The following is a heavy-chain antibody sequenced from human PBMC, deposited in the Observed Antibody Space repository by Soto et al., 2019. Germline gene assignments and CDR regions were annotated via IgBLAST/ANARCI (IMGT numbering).Heavy chain of an antibody. Sequence: QLQLQESGPGLVKPSETLSLTCTVSGGSISSSSYYWGWIRQPPGKGLEWIGSIYYSGSTYYNPSLKSRVTISVDTSKNQFSLKLSSVTAADTAVYYCASSSWYGWFDPWGQGTLVTVSS. V-gene: IGHV4-39*01. D-gene: IGHD6-13*01. CDR1: GGSISSSSYY. CDR2: IYYSGST. J-gene: IGHJ5*02. CDR3: ASSSWYGWFDP.